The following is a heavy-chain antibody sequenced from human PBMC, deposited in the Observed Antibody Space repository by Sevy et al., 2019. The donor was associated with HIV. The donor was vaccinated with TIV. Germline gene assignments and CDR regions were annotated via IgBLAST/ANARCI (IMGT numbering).Heavy chain of an antibody. Sequence: GGSLRLSCEASAINIRDYWMNWVRQAPGKGLEWVANINPDGSKIYYAGSVKGRFTISRDSAKNSVFLQMTSLRAEDTGVYYCVRAIQLAASYWGQGMLVTVSS. J-gene: IGHJ4*02. CDR1: AINIRDYW. CDR3: VRAIQLAASY. D-gene: IGHD2-15*01. CDR2: INPDGSKI. V-gene: IGHV3-7*02.